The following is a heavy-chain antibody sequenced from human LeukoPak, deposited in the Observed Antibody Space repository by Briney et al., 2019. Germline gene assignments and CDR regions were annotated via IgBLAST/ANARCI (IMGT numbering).Heavy chain of an antibody. Sequence: SQTLSLTCTVSGGSISSIIYYWSWIRQHPGKGLEWIGYIYYSGSTYYNPSLKSRVSISVDTSQNQVSLKLTSVTAADTAVYYCARSRGLPAAWFDPRGQGSLVSVSS. CDR2: IYYSGST. V-gene: IGHV4-31*03. D-gene: IGHD2-2*01. J-gene: IGHJ5*02. CDR1: GGSISSIIYY. CDR3: ARSRGLPAAWFDP.